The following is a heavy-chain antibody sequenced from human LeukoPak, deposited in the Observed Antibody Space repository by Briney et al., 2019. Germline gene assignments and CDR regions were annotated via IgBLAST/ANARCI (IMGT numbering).Heavy chain of an antibody. D-gene: IGHD1-26*01. Sequence: PGGSLRLSCAASGFTFSSYTMHWVRQAPGKGLEWVAVMSNDGNYYADSEKGRFTISRDNSKNTLYLQMNSLRPEDTAVYYCARDGGGGGSYPDYWGQGTLLTVSS. J-gene: IGHJ4*02. CDR1: GFTFSSYT. V-gene: IGHV3-30*04. CDR2: MSNDGN. CDR3: ARDGGGGGSYPDY.